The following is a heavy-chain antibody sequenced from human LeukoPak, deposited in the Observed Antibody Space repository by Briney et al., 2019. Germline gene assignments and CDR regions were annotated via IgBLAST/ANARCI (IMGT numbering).Heavy chain of an antibody. J-gene: IGHJ5*02. Sequence: GGSLRLSCAASGFIVNSYAMSWVRQAPGKGLAWVSLIYSDGVTQYADSVKGRFTISRDNSKNTLYLQMNSLRDEDTAVYYCARDRGGNWFDPWGQGTLVTVSS. V-gene: IGHV3-66*02. D-gene: IGHD3-10*01. CDR3: ARDRGGNWFDP. CDR1: GFIVNSYA. CDR2: IYSDGVT.